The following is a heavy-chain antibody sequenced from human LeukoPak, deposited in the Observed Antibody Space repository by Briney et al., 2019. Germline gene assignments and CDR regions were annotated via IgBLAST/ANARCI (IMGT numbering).Heavy chain of an antibody. CDR3: ARYLWAAATTWFDP. CDR2: FYTSGTT. D-gene: IGHD6-13*01. V-gene: IGHV4-61*02. CDR1: GVSISSDSYY. J-gene: IGHJ5*02. Sequence: KASETLSLTCTVSGVSISSDSYYWSWIRQPAGKGLEWIGRFYTSGTTNYNPSLKSRVTISVDTSKNQFFLNLSSVTAADTAVYCARYLWAAATTWFDPWGQGILVTVSS.